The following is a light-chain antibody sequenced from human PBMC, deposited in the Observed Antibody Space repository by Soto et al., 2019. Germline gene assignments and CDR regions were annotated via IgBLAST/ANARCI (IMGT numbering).Light chain of an antibody. J-gene: IGLJ1*01. CDR1: SSNIGSNT. CDR3: AAWDDSMNGYV. Sequence: QSVLTQPPSASGTPGQRVTISCSGSSSNIGSNTVNWYQQLPGTAPKLLIHSNNQRPSGVPDRFSGSKSGTSASLAISGLQSQDADDSYSAAWDDSMNGYVFVNGTKVTV. CDR2: SNN. V-gene: IGLV1-44*01.